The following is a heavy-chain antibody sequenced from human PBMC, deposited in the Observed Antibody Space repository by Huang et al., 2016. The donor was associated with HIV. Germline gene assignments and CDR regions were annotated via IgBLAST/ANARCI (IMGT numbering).Heavy chain of an antibody. CDR2: INHRGART. CDR1: GYTFTTYH. V-gene: IGHV1-46*01. D-gene: IGHD3-10*01. J-gene: IGHJ4*02. Sequence: QVQLVQSGAEVKKPGASVKISCKASGYTFTTYHMHWVRQAPGPGLEWMGMINHRGARTRYAQTFQGRGTMTSDTSAGTVYMELSSLTPEDTAVYYCARALLLFGLGSPLDFWGQGSLVTVSS. CDR3: ARALLLFGLGSPLDF.